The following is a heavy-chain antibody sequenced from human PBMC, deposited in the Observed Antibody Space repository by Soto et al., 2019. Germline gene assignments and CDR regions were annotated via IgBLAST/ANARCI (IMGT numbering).Heavy chain of an antibody. CDR2: ISSNGGST. Sequence: ESGGGLVQPGGSLRLSCAASGFTFSSYAMHWVRQAPGKGLEYVSAISSNGGSTYYANSVKGRFTISRDNSKNTLYLQMGSLRAEDMAVYYCARDSAAAGNGVGAFDIWGQGTMVTVSS. D-gene: IGHD6-13*01. J-gene: IGHJ3*02. V-gene: IGHV3-64*01. CDR3: ARDSAAAGNGVGAFDI. CDR1: GFTFSSYA.